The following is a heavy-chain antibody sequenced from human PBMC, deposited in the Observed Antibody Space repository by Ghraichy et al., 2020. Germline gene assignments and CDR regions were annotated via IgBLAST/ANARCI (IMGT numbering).Heavy chain of an antibody. Sequence: GGSLRLSCAASGFTFSDHYMDWVRQAPGKGLEWVGRTRNKANSYTTEYAASVKGRFAISRDDSKNSLYLQMNSLKTEDTAVYYCVRIVGGRGMDVWGQGTPVTVPS. CDR2: TRNKANSYTT. J-gene: IGHJ6*02. CDR3: VRIVGGRGMDV. D-gene: IGHD1-26*01. CDR1: GFTFSDHY. V-gene: IGHV3-72*01.